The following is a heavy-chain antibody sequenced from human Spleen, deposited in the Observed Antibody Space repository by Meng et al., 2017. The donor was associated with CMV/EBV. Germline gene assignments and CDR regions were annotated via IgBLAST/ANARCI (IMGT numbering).Heavy chain of an antibody. CDR1: GFTFSDFY. CDR3: ARDKGVAGTDY. J-gene: IGHJ4*02. Sequence: GESLKISCAASGFTFSDFYMGWIRQAPGKGLEWFSYISPSGNIIYYADSVKGRFTISRDNSKNTLYLQMNSLRAEDTAVYYCARDKGVAGTDYWGQGTLVTVSS. D-gene: IGHD6-19*01. V-gene: IGHV3-11*04. CDR2: ISPSGNII.